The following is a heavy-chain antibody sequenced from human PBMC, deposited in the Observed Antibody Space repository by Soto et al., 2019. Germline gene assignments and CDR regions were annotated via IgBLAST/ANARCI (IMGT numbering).Heavy chain of an antibody. Sequence: QVHLVESGGGVVQPGRSLRLSCAASGFTFSSYGMLWVRQAPGKGLEWVAVIWYNGSKKYYGESVKGRFTIFRDNSENTLYLEMSRLRAEDTAVSYCARQLAVPYAAYAMDVWGQGTTVTVSS. CDR1: GFTFSSYG. D-gene: IGHD2-15*01. V-gene: IGHV3-33*03. CDR2: IWYNGSKK. CDR3: ARQLAVPYAAYAMDV. J-gene: IGHJ6*02.